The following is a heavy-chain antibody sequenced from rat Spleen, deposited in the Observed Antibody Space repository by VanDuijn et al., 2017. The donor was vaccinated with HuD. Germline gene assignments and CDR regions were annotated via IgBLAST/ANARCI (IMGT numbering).Heavy chain of an antibody. CDR1: GFSLTSYH. CDR3: ASPRPGYPFAY. Sequence: QVQLKESGPGLVKPSETLSLTCTVSGFSLTSYHVSWVRQPPGKGLEWMGVIWGDGSTNYNSALKSRLSISRDTSKSQVLLKMNSLQPEDTATYYCASPRPGYPFAYWGQGTLVTVSS. J-gene: IGHJ3*01. V-gene: IGHV2-13*01. D-gene: IGHD1-4*01. CDR2: IWGDGST.